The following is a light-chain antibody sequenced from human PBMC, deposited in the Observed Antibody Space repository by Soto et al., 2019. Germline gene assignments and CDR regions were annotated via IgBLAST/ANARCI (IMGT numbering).Light chain of an antibody. J-gene: IGKJ4*01. V-gene: IGKV3-15*01. Sequence: EIVMTQSPATLSVSPGERATLSCRASQSVSRHLAWYQQRPGQAPRLLIYDASTRATGIPARFSGSGSGTEFTFTISSLQSEDFAVYYCQHYNDWRSLTFGGGTKAEI. CDR3: QHYNDWRSLT. CDR2: DAS. CDR1: QSVSRH.